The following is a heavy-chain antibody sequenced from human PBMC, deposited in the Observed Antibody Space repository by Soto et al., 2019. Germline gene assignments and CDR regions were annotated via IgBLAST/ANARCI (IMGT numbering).Heavy chain of an antibody. Sequence: VSVKGSCKTSGYTFTTEYINWVRQAPGQGLEWMGWVSGYNGATRYAQKLQGRVTMTTDTSTTTASMELSSLTSDDTAVYYCKRGCVRFNAGLDYWGQGTLVTVSS. J-gene: IGHJ4*02. CDR2: VSGYNGAT. CDR1: GYTFTTEY. D-gene: IGHD2-21*01. V-gene: IGHV1-18*01. CDR3: KRGCVRFNAGLDY.